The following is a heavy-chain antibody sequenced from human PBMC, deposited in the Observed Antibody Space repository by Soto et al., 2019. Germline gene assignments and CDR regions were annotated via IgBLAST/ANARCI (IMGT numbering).Heavy chain of an antibody. CDR3: ARQPDSRDYYYYYGMDV. CDR1: GCSFTSYC. Sequence: GESLKISCKGSGCSFTSYCIGWVLQMPWKGLEWMGIIYPADSDTRYSPSFQGQVTVSADKSISTAYLQWSSLKASDTAIYYCARQPDSRDYYYYYGMDVWGQGTTVTVSS. CDR2: IYPADSDT. J-gene: IGHJ6*02. V-gene: IGHV5-51*01. D-gene: IGHD6-13*01.